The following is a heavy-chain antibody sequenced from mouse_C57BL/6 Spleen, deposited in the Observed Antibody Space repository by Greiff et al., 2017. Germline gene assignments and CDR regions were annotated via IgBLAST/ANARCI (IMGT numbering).Heavy chain of an antibody. CDR1: GYTFTSYW. CDR2: IDPSDSYT. V-gene: IGHV1-50*01. D-gene: IGHD1-1*01. Sequence: SGAELVKPGASVKLSCKASGYTFTSYWMQWVKQRPGQGLEWIGEIDPSDSYTNYNQKFKGKATLTVDTSSSTAYMQLSSLPSEDSAVYYCARRRRSYYFDYWGQGTTLTVSS. CDR3: ARRRRSYYFDY. J-gene: IGHJ2*01.